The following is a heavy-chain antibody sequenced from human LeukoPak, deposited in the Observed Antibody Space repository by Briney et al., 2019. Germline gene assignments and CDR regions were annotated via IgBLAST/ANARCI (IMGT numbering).Heavy chain of an antibody. V-gene: IGHV6-1*01. Sequence: SQTLSLTCAISGDSVSSNDAAWNWIRQSPSRGLGWLGRTYYRSKWYYDYAVSVKSRITNNPDTSKNQFSLQLNSVTPDDTAVFYCAREPSGHSGSFNYWGQGTLVTVSS. J-gene: IGHJ4*02. CDR3: AREPSGHSGSFNY. CDR2: TYYRSKWYY. D-gene: IGHD4-23*01. CDR1: GDSVSSNDAA.